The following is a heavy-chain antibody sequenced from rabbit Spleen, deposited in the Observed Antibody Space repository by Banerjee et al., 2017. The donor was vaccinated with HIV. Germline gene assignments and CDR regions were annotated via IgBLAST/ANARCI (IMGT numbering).Heavy chain of an antibody. V-gene: IGHV1S45*01. D-gene: IGHD1-1*01. CDR2: IYTGSGGT. CDR1: GLDFSSSYW. CDR3: ARDLVAVIGWNFSL. Sequence: QEHLVESGGGLVKPGASLTVTCKASGLDFSSSYWICWVRQAPGKGLEWIACIYTGSGGTYYASWAKGRFIMSRTSSTKVTLQMTSLTAADTATYFCARDLVAVIGWNFSLWGQGTLVTVS. J-gene: IGHJ4*01.